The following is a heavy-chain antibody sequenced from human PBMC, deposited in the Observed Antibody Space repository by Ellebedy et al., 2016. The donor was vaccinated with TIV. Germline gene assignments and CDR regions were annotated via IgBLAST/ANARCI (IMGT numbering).Heavy chain of an antibody. CDR3: ARGGFFSVMAKYNWFDP. CDR1: GGSFSGYY. Sequence: MPSETLSLTCAVYGGSFSGYYWSWIRQPPGKGLEWIGEINHSGSTNYNPSLKSRVTVSVDTSKNQFSLKLSSVTAADTAVYYCARGGFFSVMAKYNWFDPWGQGTLVTVSS. CDR2: INHSGST. V-gene: IGHV4-34*01. J-gene: IGHJ5*02. D-gene: IGHD2-15*01.